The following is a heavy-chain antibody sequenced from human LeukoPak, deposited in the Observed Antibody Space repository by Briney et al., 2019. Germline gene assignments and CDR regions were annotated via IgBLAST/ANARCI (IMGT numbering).Heavy chain of an antibody. CDR1: GASINSDY. CDR2: IFASGST. Sequence: SEPLSLTCTVSGASINSDYWTWVRQVAGKGLEWIGRIFASGSTNYNPYLRSRITMSVDTSKNQFSLDLSSVTAADTGVYYCVRGWAPRGEKSSFASWGQGTLVTVSS. D-gene: IGHD3-10*01. V-gene: IGHV4-4*07. CDR3: VRGWAPRGEKSSFAS. J-gene: IGHJ4*02.